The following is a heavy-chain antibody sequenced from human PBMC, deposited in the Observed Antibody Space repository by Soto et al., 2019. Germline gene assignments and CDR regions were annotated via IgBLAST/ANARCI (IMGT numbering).Heavy chain of an antibody. CDR2: ISSSSSTI. CDR1: GFTFSSYS. CDR3: AREDDFWSGYYLDV. J-gene: IGHJ6*02. D-gene: IGHD3-3*01. V-gene: IGHV3-48*02. Sequence: GGSLRLSCAASGFTFSSYSMNWVRQAPGKGLEWVSYISSSSSTIYYADSVKGRFTISRDNAKNSLYLQMNSLRDEDTAVYYCAREDDFWSGYYLDVWGQGTTVTVS.